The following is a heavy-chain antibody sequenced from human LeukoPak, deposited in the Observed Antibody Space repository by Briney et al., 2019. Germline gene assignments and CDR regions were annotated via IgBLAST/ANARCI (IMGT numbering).Heavy chain of an antibody. CDR3: AKSLGVGGYTRYKGLDQ. CDR1: GFAFNSFA. V-gene: IGHV3-23*01. D-gene: IGHD3-16*02. J-gene: IGHJ4*02. Sequence: PGGSLRLSCAASGFAFNSFAMNWVRQAPGKGLEWVSSISNSDGSSHYADFVEGRFTISRDNSKNTLHLQMNSLRAEDTAVYYCAKSLGVGGYTRYKGLDQWGQGTLVTVSS. CDR2: ISNSDGSS.